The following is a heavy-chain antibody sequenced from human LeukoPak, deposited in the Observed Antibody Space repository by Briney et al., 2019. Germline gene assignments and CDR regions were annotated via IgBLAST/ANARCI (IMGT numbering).Heavy chain of an antibody. J-gene: IGHJ4*02. CDR2: IKNDGSDK. D-gene: IGHD5-12*01. Sequence: GGSLRLSCGASGFSFSAALMTWVRQAPGKGLEYVATIKNDGSDKYYVDSVKGRFTLSRDNAKSSVYLQMNSLRVEDTAVYYCVCLGYSDGGQGTMVTVAS. V-gene: IGHV3-7*01. CDR3: VCLGYSD. CDR1: GFSFSAAL.